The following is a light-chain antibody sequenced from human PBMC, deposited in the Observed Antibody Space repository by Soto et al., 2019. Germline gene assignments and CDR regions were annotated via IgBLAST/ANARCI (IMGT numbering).Light chain of an antibody. J-gene: IGKJ2*01. Sequence: ENVLTQSPGTLSLSPGERATLSCRASQRVSSSYLAWYQQKPGQAPRLLIYGSSSRATGIPDRFSGSGSGTDFPLTINRLEPEDFAVYFCQRYGNSPPFTFGQGTKVEI. CDR3: QRYGNSPPFT. CDR1: QRVSSSY. V-gene: IGKV3-20*01. CDR2: GSS.